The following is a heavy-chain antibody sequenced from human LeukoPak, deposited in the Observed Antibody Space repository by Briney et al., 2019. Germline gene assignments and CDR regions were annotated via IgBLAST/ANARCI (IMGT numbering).Heavy chain of an antibody. D-gene: IGHD6-19*01. CDR2: IYPGDSDT. CDR1: GYSFSSYW. V-gene: IGHV5-51*01. Sequence: GESLKISCKGSGYSFSSYWIGWVRQMPGKGLEWMGIIYPGDSDTRYSPSFQGQVTISADKSISTAYLQWSSLKASDTAMYYCARRGAVAGTNFDYWGQGTLVTVSS. J-gene: IGHJ4*02. CDR3: ARRGAVAGTNFDY.